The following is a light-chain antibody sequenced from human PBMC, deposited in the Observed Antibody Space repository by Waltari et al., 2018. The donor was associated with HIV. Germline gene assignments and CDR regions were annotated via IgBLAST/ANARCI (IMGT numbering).Light chain of an antibody. CDR2: LAS. Sequence: DIQMTQSPSTLSASVGDRVTITCRASPPLSNSLAWYQQKPGKAPKVLLFLASSLAYGVSSRFSGSGSGTEFTLSIDDLQPDDLATYYCQQFSSHPITFGGGTKVEIK. CDR1: PPLSNS. J-gene: IGKJ4*01. CDR3: QQFSSHPIT. V-gene: IGKV1-5*03.